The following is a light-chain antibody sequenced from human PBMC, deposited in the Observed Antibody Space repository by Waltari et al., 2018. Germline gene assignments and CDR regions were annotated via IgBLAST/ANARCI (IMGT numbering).Light chain of an antibody. CDR2: AYT. Sequence: QSVLAQPPSVSGAPGQRVTVSRTGSSSNIGAGYDVHWYQQLPGTAPKLLIYAYTNRPSGVPDRFSGSKSGSSASLAITGLQADDEADYYCQSYDSSLGGYVFGTGTKVTVL. J-gene: IGLJ1*01. CDR3: QSYDSSLGGYV. CDR1: SSNIGAGYD. V-gene: IGLV1-40*01.